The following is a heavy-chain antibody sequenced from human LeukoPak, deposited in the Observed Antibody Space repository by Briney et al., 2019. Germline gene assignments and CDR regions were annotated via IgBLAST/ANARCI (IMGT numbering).Heavy chain of an antibody. V-gene: IGHV5-10-1*01. J-gene: IGHJ4*02. CDR2: IDPSDSYT. D-gene: IGHD6-13*01. CDR1: GYSFTSYW. Sequence: GESLKISCQGSGYSFTSYWISWVRQMPGKGLEWMGRIDPSDSYTNYSPFFQGHVTISADKSISTAYLQWSSLKASDTAMYYCATVYSSSWYEFDYWGQGTLVTVSS. CDR3: ATVYSSSWYEFDY.